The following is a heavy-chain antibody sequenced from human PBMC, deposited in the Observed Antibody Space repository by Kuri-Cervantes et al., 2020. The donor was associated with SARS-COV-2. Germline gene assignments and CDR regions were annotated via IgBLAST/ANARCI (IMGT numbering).Heavy chain of an antibody. CDR1: GDSFTSSG. J-gene: IGHJ6*03. CDR2: INPSGGST. V-gene: IGHV1-46*01. D-gene: IGHD3-3*01. CDR3: ARDGSEYYDFWSGYYFNPATKPGGSTKYYYYYMDV. Sequence: ASVKVSCKASGDSFTSSGLCWLRQAPGQGLEWMGIINPSGGSTSYAQKFQGRVTMTRDTSTSTVYMELSSLRSEDTAVYYCARDGSEYYDFWSGYYFNPATKPGGSTKYYYYYMDVWGKGTTVTVSS.